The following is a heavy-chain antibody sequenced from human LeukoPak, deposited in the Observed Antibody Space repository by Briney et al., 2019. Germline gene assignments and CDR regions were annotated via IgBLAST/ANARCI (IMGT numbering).Heavy chain of an antibody. CDR3: VRGSCGIDCPGYNWFDP. J-gene: IGHJ5*02. CDR1: GGSISSYY. CDR2: IYYSGST. Sequence: SETLSLTCTVSGGSISSYYWSWIRQPPGKGLEWIGYIYYSGSTNYNPSLKSRVTISVDTSKNQFSLKLSSVTAADTAVYYCVRGSCGIDCPGYNWFDPWGQGTLVTVSS. V-gene: IGHV4-59*01. D-gene: IGHD2-21*01.